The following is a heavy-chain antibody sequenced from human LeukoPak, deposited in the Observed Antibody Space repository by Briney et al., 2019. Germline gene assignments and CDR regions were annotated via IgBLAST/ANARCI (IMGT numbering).Heavy chain of an antibody. Sequence: GGSLRLSCAAYGFTFTSYSMNWVRQAPGKGLEWVSTISGGGSTYYADSVKGRFTISRDNSKNTLYLQMNSLRAEDTAVYYCASSYYYDSIGMDVWGQGTTVTVSS. CDR2: ISGGGST. J-gene: IGHJ6*02. CDR3: ASSYYYDSIGMDV. CDR1: GFTFTSYS. V-gene: IGHV3-23*01. D-gene: IGHD3-22*01.